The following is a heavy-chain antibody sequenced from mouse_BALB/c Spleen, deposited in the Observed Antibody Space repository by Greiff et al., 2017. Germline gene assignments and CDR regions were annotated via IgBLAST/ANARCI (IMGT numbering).Heavy chain of an antibody. D-gene: IGHD3-1*01. Sequence: QVQLKESGAELAKPGASVKMSCKASGYTFTSYWMHWVKQRPGQGLEWIGYINPSTGYTEYNQKFKDKATLTADKSSSTAYMQLSSLTSEDSAVYYCARGTARAPYTFAYWGQGTLVTVSA. CDR3: ARGTARAPYTFAY. J-gene: IGHJ3*01. CDR1: GYTFTSYW. CDR2: INPSTGYT. V-gene: IGHV1-7*01.